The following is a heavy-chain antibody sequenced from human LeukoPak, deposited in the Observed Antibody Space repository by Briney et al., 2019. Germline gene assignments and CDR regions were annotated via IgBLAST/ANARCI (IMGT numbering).Heavy chain of an antibody. CDR2: ISVYNGNT. CDR3: ARDRRIAVAGTIMSY. D-gene: IGHD6-19*01. J-gene: IGHJ4*02. V-gene: IGHV1-18*01. Sequence: ASVKVSCKASGYTFTSYGISWVRQAPGQGLEWMGWISVYNGNTNYAQKLQGRVTMTTDTSTSTAYMELRSLRSDDTAVYYCARDRRIAVAGTIMSYWGQGTLVTVSS. CDR1: GYTFTSYG.